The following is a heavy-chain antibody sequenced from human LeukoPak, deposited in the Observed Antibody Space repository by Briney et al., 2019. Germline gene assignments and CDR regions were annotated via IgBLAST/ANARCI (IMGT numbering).Heavy chain of an antibody. Sequence: GGSLRLSCAASGFTFSSYWMHWVRQAPGKGLVWVSRINSDGSSTSYADSVKGRFTISRDNAKNTLYLQMNSLRAEDTAVYYCARAIGTYYYGSGSYSHWFDPWGQGTLVTVSS. V-gene: IGHV3-74*01. D-gene: IGHD3-10*01. CDR3: ARAIGTYYYGSGSYSHWFDP. CDR2: INSDGSST. CDR1: GFTFSSYW. J-gene: IGHJ5*02.